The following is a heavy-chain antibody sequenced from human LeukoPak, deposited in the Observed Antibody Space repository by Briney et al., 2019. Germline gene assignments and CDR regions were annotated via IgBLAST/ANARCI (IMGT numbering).Heavy chain of an antibody. D-gene: IGHD4/OR15-4a*01. CDR3: GRTSDSGAFDI. CDR1: GGSISSSGYF. CDR2: FHYSGGT. V-gene: IGHV4-30-2*01. J-gene: IGHJ3*02. Sequence: SETLSLTCAVSGGSISSSGYFWSWVRQPPGKGLEWIGYFHYSGGTYYHPSLKSRVTISVDRSKNQFSLGLTSVTAADTAVYYCGRTSDSGAFDIWGQGTTVTVSS.